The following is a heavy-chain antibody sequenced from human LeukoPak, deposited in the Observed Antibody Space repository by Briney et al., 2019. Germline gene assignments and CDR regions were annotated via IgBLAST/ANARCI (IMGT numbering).Heavy chain of an antibody. V-gene: IGHV3-7*01. CDR3: ARTDWNNDMDV. Sequence: GGSLRLSCAASGFTFSSYRMNWVRQAPGKGLEWVANIKQDGSEKYYVDSVKGRFTISRDNAKNSLFLQMNSLRAEDTAVYYCARTDWNNDMDVWGQGTTVTVSS. J-gene: IGHJ6*02. D-gene: IGHD1/OR15-1a*01. CDR1: GFTFSSYR. CDR2: IKQDGSEK.